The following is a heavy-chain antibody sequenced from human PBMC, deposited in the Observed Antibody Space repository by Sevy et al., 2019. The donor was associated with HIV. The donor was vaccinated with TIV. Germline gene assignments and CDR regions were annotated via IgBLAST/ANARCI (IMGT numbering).Heavy chain of an antibody. Sequence: GGSLRLSCGASGFSISTHAMNWVRQAPGRGLEWISGISATDGSTHYADSVKGRFTTSRDNSKNTVHLQMNSLRAEDTALYYCAAGDTAFLPDLDFWGQGTLVTVSS. V-gene: IGHV3-23*01. CDR1: GFSISTHA. CDR3: AAGDTAFLPDLDF. J-gene: IGHJ4*02. CDR2: ISATDGST. D-gene: IGHD5-18*01.